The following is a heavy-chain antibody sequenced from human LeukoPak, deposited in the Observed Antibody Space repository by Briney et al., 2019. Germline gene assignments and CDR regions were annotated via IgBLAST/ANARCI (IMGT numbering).Heavy chain of an antibody. V-gene: IGHV3-66*01. Sequence: GGSLRLSCAASGFAVSTNYMSWVRQTPGKGLEWVSIIYSGDRTDYADSLKGRFTISRDTSKNTLYLQMSSLRAEDTAVYYCARDVRKQGLWSWGQGTLVTVSS. CDR1: GFAVSTNY. D-gene: IGHD3-10*01. CDR2: IYSGDRT. J-gene: IGHJ4*02. CDR3: ARDVRKQGLWS.